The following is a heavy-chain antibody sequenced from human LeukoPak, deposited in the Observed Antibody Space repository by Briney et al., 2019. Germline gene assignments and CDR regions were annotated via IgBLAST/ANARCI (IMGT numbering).Heavy chain of an antibody. CDR2: IYYSGYT. V-gene: IGHV4-39*01. D-gene: IGHD6-13*01. Sequence: PSETLSLTCTVSGGSISSSGYYWGWIRQPPGKGLEWVGSIYYSGYTYYNPSLKSRVTISVDTSKNQFSLKLRSVTAADTAVYYCARLGTAAPSYYYGLDVWGQGTTVTVSS. J-gene: IGHJ6*02. CDR3: ARLGTAAPSYYYGLDV. CDR1: GGSISSSGYY.